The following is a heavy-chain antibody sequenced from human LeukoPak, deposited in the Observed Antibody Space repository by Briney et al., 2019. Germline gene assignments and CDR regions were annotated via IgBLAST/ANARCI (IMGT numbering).Heavy chain of an antibody. CDR1: GYTFTGYH. J-gene: IGHJ4*02. V-gene: IGHV1-2*02. Sequence: ASVKVSCKASGYTFTGYHMHWVRQAPGQGLDWVGWINPKTGGTNVAQRFQGKVIMTRDTSISTAFLEVTSLTSDDTAVYYCARDAGAHYDYWGQGSLVAVSS. CDR2: INPKTGGT. CDR3: ARDAGAHYDY.